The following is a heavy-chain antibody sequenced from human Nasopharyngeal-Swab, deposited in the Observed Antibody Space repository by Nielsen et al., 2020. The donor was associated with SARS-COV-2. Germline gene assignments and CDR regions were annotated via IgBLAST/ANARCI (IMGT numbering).Heavy chain of an antibody. J-gene: IGHJ4*02. CDR2: VYYTGGT. CDR3: ARMDAATDF. V-gene: IGHV4-59*08. D-gene: IGHD2-15*01. Sequence: WIRQPPGKGLEWVGYVYYTGGTSYNPSLKSRVTISLDTSKKQFSLRLTSVTPADTAIYCCARMDAATDFWGQGTLVTVSS.